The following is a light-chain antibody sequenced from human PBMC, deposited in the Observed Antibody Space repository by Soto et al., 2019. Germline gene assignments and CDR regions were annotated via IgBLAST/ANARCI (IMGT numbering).Light chain of an antibody. Sequence: DIQITQSPPSLSASLGDRVPITCRASQGIRNDLGWYQQKPGKAPKRLIYPASSLQSGVPSRFRGSGSETDFTLTISSLQPEDFATYYCLQHNSYPRTFGQGTKVDIK. J-gene: IGKJ1*01. V-gene: IGKV1-17*01. CDR3: LQHNSYPRT. CDR2: PAS. CDR1: QGIRND.